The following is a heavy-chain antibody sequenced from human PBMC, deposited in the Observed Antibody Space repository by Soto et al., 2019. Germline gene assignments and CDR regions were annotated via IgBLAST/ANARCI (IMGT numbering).Heavy chain of an antibody. J-gene: IGHJ4*02. V-gene: IGHV3-30-3*01. CDR3: ARGDAFDY. CDR1: GFTFSRYA. CDR2: ISYDGNNK. Sequence: QVQVVESGGGVVQPGKSLRLSCAASGFTFSRYAVHWVRQAPGKGLEWVTLISYDGNNKYYADSVKGRFTVSRDNSKNTLYLQMNGLRPEDTAVYYCARGDAFDYWGQGTLFTVSS.